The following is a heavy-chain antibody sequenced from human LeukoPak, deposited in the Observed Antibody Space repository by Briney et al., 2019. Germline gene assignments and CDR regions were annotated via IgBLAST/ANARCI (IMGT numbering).Heavy chain of an antibody. CDR2: IYTSGST. CDR1: GGSISSYY. D-gene: IGHD5-18*01. CDR3: ARRVIQLWLDDAFDI. Sequence: SETLSLTCTVSGGSISSYYWSWIRQPAGKGLEWIGRIYTSGSTNYNPSLKSRVTMSVDTSKNQFSLKLSSVTAADTAVYYCARRVIQLWLDDAFDIWGQGTMVTVSS. J-gene: IGHJ3*02. V-gene: IGHV4-4*07.